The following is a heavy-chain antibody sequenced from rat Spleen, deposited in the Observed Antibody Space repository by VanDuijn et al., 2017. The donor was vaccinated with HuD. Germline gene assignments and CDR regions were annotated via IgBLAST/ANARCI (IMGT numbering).Heavy chain of an antibody. D-gene: IGHD1-6*01. J-gene: IGHJ2*01. Sequence: EVQLVESDGGLVQPGRSLKLSCAASGFIFSDHYVAWVRQAPTKGLEWVATISSTGTGTYYRDSVKGRFTISRDNAESTLNLQMDSLRSEDTAIYYCTRRELLYYYFDFWGQGVMVTVSS. CDR2: ISSTGTGT. CDR1: GFIFSDHY. CDR3: TRRELLYYYFDF. V-gene: IGHV5-29*01.